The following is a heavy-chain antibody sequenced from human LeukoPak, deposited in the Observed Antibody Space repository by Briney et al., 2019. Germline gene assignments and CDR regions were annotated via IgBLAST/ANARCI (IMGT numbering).Heavy chain of an antibody. J-gene: IGHJ6*02. Sequence: PGGSLRLSCAASGFTFSSYAMSWVRQAPGKGLEWVSAISGSGGSTYYADSVKGRFTISRDNSKNTLYLQMNSLRAEDTAVYYCANLNIVGATYYYYGMDVWGQGTTVTVSS. V-gene: IGHV3-23*01. D-gene: IGHD1-26*01. CDR3: ANLNIVGATYYYYGMDV. CDR2: ISGSGGST. CDR1: GFTFSSYA.